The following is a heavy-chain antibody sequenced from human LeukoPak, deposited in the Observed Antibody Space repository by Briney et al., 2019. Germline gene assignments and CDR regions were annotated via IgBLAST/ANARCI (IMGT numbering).Heavy chain of an antibody. V-gene: IGHV4-39*01. J-gene: IGHJ4*02. Sequence: PSETLSLTCTVSSDSFSSVTDYWAWIRQPPGKGLEWIASGDYSGSTYYNPSLKSRVSISIDTSKNQFSLNLSSVTAADTAVYYCARRAAGTFDYWGQGTLVTVSS. CDR1: SDSFSSVTDY. CDR2: GDYSGST. D-gene: IGHD6-13*01. CDR3: ARRAAGTFDY.